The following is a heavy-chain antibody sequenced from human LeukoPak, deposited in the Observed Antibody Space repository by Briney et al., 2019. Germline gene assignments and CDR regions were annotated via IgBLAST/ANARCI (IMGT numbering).Heavy chain of an antibody. CDR2: IYYSGST. CDR1: GGSISSYY. D-gene: IGHD6-6*01. J-gene: IGHJ6*02. CDR3: ARGNPYSSSRNHYYYGMDV. Sequence: PSETLSPTCTVSGGSISSYYWSWIRQPPGKGLEWIGYIYYSGSTNYNPSLKSRVTISVDTSKNQFSLKPSSVTAADTAVYYCARGNPYSSSRNHYYYGMDVWGQGTTVTVSS. V-gene: IGHV4-59*01.